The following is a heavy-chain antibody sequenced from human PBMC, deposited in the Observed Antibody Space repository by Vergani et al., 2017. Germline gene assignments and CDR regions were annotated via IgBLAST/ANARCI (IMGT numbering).Heavy chain of an antibody. D-gene: IGHD6-13*01. J-gene: IGHJ4*02. Sequence: QLQLQESGPGLVKPSETLSLTCTVSGGSISSSSYYWGWIRQPPGKGLEWIGSIYYSGSTYYNPSLKSRVTISGDTSKNHFSLKLSSVTAADTAVYYCARMIAAAGTEYFDCWGQGTLVTVSS. CDR2: IYYSGST. CDR1: GGSISSSSYY. CDR3: ARMIAAAGTEYFDC. V-gene: IGHV4-39*02.